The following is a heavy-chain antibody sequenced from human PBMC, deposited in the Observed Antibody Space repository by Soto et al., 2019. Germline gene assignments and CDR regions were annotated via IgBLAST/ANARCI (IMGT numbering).Heavy chain of an antibody. Sequence: EVQLLASGGGLVQPGGSLRLSCAASGIIFNNYAMSWVRQAPGKGLEWVSVITDAGGRTYYAASAQGRFTISRDNSKNTLYLKMHSLRAEDTAIYYCAKSVGTYGDNTERAERFDPWGQGTLVTVSS. V-gene: IGHV3-23*01. CDR3: AKSVGTYGDNTERAERFDP. J-gene: IGHJ5*02. CDR2: ITDAGGRT. D-gene: IGHD4-17*01. CDR1: GIIFNNYA.